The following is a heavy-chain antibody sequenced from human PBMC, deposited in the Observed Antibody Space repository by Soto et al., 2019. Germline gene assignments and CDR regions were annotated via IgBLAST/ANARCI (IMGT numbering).Heavy chain of an antibody. CDR2: ISSSGSTI. CDR1: GFTFSSYE. J-gene: IGHJ4*02. V-gene: IGHV3-48*03. Sequence: GGSLRLSCAASGFTFSSYEMNWVRQAPGKGLEWVSYISSSGSTIYYADSVKGRFTISRDNAKNSLYLQMNSLRAEDTAVYYCARESYGSGSYVDYWGKGTWSPSPQ. CDR3: ARESYGSGSYVDY. D-gene: IGHD3-10*01.